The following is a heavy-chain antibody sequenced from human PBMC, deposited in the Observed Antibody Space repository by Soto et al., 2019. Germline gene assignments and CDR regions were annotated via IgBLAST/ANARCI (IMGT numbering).Heavy chain of an antibody. CDR3: ASKVY. Sequence: GGSLRLSCAASGFTFSSYWMSWVRQAPGKWLEWLANIKQDGSEKXXLDSVKVPXTISRYNSKNSXYLQTXSLRAEDTAVYYCASKVYWGQGTLVTVSS. CDR1: GFTFSSYW. CDR2: IKQDGSEK. J-gene: IGHJ4*02. V-gene: IGHV3-7*05.